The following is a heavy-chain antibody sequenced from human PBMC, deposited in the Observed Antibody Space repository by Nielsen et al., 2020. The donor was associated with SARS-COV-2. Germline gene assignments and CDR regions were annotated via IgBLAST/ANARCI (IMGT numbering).Heavy chain of an antibody. CDR1: GGSLSSYY. Sequence: SETLSLTCTVSGGSLSSYYWSWIRQPPGKGLEWIGYMYYSGSTNYNPSLKSRVSVSLDTSKNQFSLKMTSVTAADTAVYYCATGGGDYSDFVHFDFWGQGTLVTVSS. V-gene: IGHV4-59*01. CDR2: MYYSGST. D-gene: IGHD4-11*01. CDR3: ATGGGDYSDFVHFDF. J-gene: IGHJ4*02.